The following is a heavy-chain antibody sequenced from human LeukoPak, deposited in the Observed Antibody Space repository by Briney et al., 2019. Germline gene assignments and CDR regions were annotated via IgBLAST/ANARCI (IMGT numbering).Heavy chain of an antibody. Sequence: GGSLRLSCAASGFTFSSYSMNWVRQAPGKGLEWVSSISSSSSYIYYADSVKGRFTISRDNAKNSLYLQMNSLRAEDTAVYYYARGSRDIVVVPAAIDWFDPWGQGTLVTVSS. V-gene: IGHV3-21*01. CDR2: ISSSSSYI. CDR1: GFTFSSYS. J-gene: IGHJ5*02. CDR3: ARGSRDIVVVPAAIDWFDP. D-gene: IGHD2-2*02.